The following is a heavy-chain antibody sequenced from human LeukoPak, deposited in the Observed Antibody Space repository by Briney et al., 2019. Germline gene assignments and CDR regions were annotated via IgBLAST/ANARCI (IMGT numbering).Heavy chain of an antibody. CDR1: GFTFSSYA. Sequence: GGSLRLSCAASGFTFSSYAMSWVRQAPGKGLEWVSAISGSGGSTYYADSVKGRFTISRDNSKNTLYLQMNSLRAEDTAVYYCARKAGSIAARPRWFDPWGQGTLVTVSS. J-gene: IGHJ5*02. CDR2: ISGSGGST. D-gene: IGHD6-6*01. V-gene: IGHV3-23*01. CDR3: ARKAGSIAARPRWFDP.